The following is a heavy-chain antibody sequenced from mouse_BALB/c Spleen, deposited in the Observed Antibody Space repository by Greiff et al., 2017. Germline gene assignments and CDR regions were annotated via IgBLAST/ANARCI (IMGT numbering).Heavy chain of an antibody. Sequence: EVKVEESGGGLVQPGGSLRLSCATSGFTFTDYYMSWVRQPPGKALEWLGFIRNKANGYTTEYSASVKGRFTISRDNSQSILYLQMNTLRAEDSATYYCARGRGNYEGAIDYWGQGTSVTVSS. CDR2: IRNKANGYTT. CDR1: GFTFTDYY. V-gene: IGHV7-3*02. CDR3: ARGRGNYEGAIDY. D-gene: IGHD2-1*01. J-gene: IGHJ4*01.